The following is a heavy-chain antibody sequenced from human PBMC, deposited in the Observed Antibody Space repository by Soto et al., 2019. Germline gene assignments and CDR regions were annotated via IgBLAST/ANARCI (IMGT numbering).Heavy chain of an antibody. CDR1: GVTFSSFA. CDR3: ARSTGSGFRPGTHRFNWFDP. V-gene: IGHV1-69*01. J-gene: IGHJ5*02. Sequence: QVQLVQSGAEVKQPGSSVKVSCQASGVTFSSFAISWVRQAPGQGLEWMGGIIPIFGTPNYAQNLQGRVTMTADESTSSVYMELSRLRSEDTAVYYCARSTGSGFRPGTHRFNWFDPWGQGTLVTVSS. D-gene: IGHD5-12*01. CDR2: IIPIFGTP.